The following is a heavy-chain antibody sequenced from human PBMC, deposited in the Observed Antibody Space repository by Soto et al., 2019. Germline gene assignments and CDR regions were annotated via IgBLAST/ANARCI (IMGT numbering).Heavy chain of an antibody. CDR2: IYWDDDK. CDR1: GFSLSTSGVG. CDR3: AHRRGEDYGDYYGMDV. V-gene: IGHV2-5*02. J-gene: IGHJ6*02. D-gene: IGHD3-10*01. Sequence: QITLKESGPTLVKPTQTLTLTCTFSGFSLSTSGVGVGWIRQPPGKALEWLALIYWDDDKRYSPSLKSRLTITQDTYKNQVVLTMTNMDPVVTATDYCAHRRGEDYGDYYGMDVWGQGTTVTVSS.